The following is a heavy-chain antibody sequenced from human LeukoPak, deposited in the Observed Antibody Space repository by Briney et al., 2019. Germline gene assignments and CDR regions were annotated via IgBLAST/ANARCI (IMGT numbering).Heavy chain of an antibody. Sequence: GASVRLSCAASGFTFSSYAMSWVRQAPGKGLEWVSVINRSGGSTSYADSVKGRFAFSRDNSKNMLYLQMHSLRAEDTALYYCAKDYDTLTGYYSLIDYWGQGTLVTVFS. CDR1: GFTFSSYA. CDR3: AKDYDTLTGYYSLIDY. CDR2: INRSGGST. J-gene: IGHJ4*02. D-gene: IGHD3-9*01. V-gene: IGHV3-23*01.